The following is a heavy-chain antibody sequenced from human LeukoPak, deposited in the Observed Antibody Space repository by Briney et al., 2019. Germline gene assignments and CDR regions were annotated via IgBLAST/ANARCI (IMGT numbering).Heavy chain of an antibody. D-gene: IGHD6-6*01. Sequence: GASVKVSCKTSGYTFTGYYMHWVRQAPGQGLEWMGSADPNTGDTNYPQNFQGRVTMTRDTSISTAYMELSSLRYDDTAVYYCARGGWGSSPYFDYWGQGTLVTVSS. CDR3: ARGGWGSSPYFDY. CDR1: GYTFTGYY. V-gene: IGHV1-2*02. CDR2: ADPNTGDT. J-gene: IGHJ4*02.